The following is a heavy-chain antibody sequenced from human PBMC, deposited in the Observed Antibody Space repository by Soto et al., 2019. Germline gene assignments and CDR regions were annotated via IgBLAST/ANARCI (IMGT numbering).Heavy chain of an antibody. CDR3: ATVPKRSYYYYFDY. J-gene: IGHJ4*02. Sequence: ASVKVSCKVSGYTLTELSMHWVRQAPGKGLEWMGGFDPEAGETIYAQKFQGRVTMTEDTSTDTAYMELSSLRSEDTAVYYCATVPKRSYYYYFDYWGQGTLATVSS. CDR2: FDPEAGET. D-gene: IGHD3-22*01. V-gene: IGHV1-24*01. CDR1: GYTLTELS.